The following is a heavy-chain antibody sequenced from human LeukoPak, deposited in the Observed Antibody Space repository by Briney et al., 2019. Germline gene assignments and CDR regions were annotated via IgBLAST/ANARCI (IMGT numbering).Heavy chain of an antibody. J-gene: IGHJ5*02. CDR3: ARDYSSSWYFNWFDP. Sequence: GASVKVSCTASGYTFTSYGISWVRQAPGQGLEWMGWISAYNGNTNYAQKLQGRVTMTTDTSTSTAYMELRSLRSDDTAVYYCARDYSSSWYFNWFDPWGQGTLVTVSS. V-gene: IGHV1-18*01. CDR2: ISAYNGNT. D-gene: IGHD6-13*01. CDR1: GYTFTSYG.